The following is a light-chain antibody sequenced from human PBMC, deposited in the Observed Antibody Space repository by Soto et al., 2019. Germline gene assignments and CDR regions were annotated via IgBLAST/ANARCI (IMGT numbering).Light chain of an antibody. CDR1: SSDVGGYNY. CDR2: EVS. J-gene: IGLJ3*02. Sequence: QSALTQPPSASGSPGQSVTISCTGTSSDVGGYNYVSWYQQHPGKAPKLMIYEVSNRPSGVPDRFSGSKSGNTASLTVSGLQAEDEADYYCGSYGGSNNWVFGGGTKLTVL. CDR3: GSYGGSNNWV. V-gene: IGLV2-8*01.